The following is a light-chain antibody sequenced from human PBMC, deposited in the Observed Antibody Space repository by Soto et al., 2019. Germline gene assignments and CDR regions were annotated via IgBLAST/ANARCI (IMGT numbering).Light chain of an antibody. CDR1: QSVSSY. Sequence: ESVLTQSPGTLPVSPGETVTLSCRASQSVSSYLAWYQQKPGQAPRLLIYDASNRATGIPARFSGSGSGTDFTLTISRLEPEDFAVYYCQQYGSSPPLSFGGGTKVDIK. V-gene: IGKV3-20*01. J-gene: IGKJ4*01. CDR3: QQYGSSPPLS. CDR2: DAS.